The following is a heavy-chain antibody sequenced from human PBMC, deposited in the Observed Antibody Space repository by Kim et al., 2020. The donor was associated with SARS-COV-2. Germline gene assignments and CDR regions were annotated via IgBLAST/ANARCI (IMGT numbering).Heavy chain of an antibody. CDR2: IYTSGST. V-gene: IGHV4-61*02. Sequence: SETLSLTCTVSGGSISSGSYYWSWIRQPAGKGLEWIGRIYTSGSTNYNPSLKSRVTISVDTSKNQFSLKLSSVTAADTAVYYCARVALSTGYSSSWYWFDPWGQGTLVTVSS. J-gene: IGHJ5*02. CDR3: ARVALSTGYSSSWYWFDP. D-gene: IGHD6-13*01. CDR1: GGSISSGSYY.